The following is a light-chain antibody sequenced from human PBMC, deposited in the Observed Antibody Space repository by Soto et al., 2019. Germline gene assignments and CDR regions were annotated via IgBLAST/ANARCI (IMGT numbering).Light chain of an antibody. CDR2: DVN. Sequence: QSALTQPRSVSGSPGQSVTIFCTGTTNDVGAFNYVSWYQQHPGRAPKLMIYDVNKRPSGVPDRFSGSKSGNTASLTISGLQAEDDGDYYCCSYAGTYTPNWVFGGGTQLTVL. V-gene: IGLV2-11*01. CDR1: TNDVGAFNY. CDR3: CSYAGTYTPNWV. J-gene: IGLJ3*02.